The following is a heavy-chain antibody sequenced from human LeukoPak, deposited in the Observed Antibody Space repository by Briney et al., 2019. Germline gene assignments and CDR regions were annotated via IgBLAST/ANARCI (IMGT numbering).Heavy chain of an antibody. CDR2: IDPGGDYT. CDR1: GYSFNSYY. J-gene: IGHJ4*02. V-gene: IGHV1-46*02. CDR3: ARGGSRSSLGGYGY. D-gene: IGHD6-6*01. Sequence: ASVKISCKASGYSFNSYYLNWVRQAPGQGLEWMGKIDPGGDYTKYAQKFRGRITMTRDTSTSTVYMELSKMRSDDTAVYYCARGGSRSSLGGYGYWGQGTLVTVSS.